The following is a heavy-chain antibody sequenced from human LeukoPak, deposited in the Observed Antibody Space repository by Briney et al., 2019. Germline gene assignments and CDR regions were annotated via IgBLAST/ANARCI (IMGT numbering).Heavy chain of an antibody. V-gene: IGHV3-74*01. CDR2: INSDGSDT. CDR1: GFTFSRYW. Sequence: GGSLRLSCAASGFTFSRYWMHWVRQDPGKGLVWVSHINSDGSDTTYADSVKGRFTISRDNAKNTLYLQMNSLRAEDTAVYYCARHRYDRSSNSNRFDPWGQGTLVTVSS. D-gene: IGHD6-6*01. J-gene: IGHJ5*02. CDR3: ARHRYDRSSNSNRFDP.